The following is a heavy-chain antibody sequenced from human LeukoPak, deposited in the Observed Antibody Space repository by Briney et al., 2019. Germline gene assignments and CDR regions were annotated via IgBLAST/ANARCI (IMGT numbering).Heavy chain of an antibody. CDR2: IYPGDSDT. Sequence: AGESLKISCKGSGYSFTSYWIGWVRQMPGKGLEWMGIIYPGDSDTRYSPSFQGQVTISADKSISTAYLQWSSLKASDTAMYYRARHGYSGSYFSAFDIWGQGTMVTVSS. J-gene: IGHJ3*02. V-gene: IGHV5-51*01. CDR3: ARHGYSGSYFSAFDI. CDR1: GYSFTSYW. D-gene: IGHD1-26*01.